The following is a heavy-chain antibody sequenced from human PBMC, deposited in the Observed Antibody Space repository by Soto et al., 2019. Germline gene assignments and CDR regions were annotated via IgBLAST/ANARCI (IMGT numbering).Heavy chain of an antibody. Sequence: PSETLSLTCTVSGGSISSGGYYWSWIRQHPGKGLEWIGYIYYSGSTYCNPSLKGRVTISLDTSKNQFSLRLNSVTAADTAVYYCARSSIKPQVFMYPFDSWSQGTLVTVSS. CDR3: ARSSIKPQVFMYPFDS. CDR2: IYYSGST. D-gene: IGHD3-3*01. J-gene: IGHJ4*02. CDR1: GGSISSGGYY. V-gene: IGHV4-31*03.